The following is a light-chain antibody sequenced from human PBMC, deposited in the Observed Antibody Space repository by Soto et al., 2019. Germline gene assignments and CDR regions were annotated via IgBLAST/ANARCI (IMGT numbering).Light chain of an antibody. J-gene: IGKJ1*01. V-gene: IGKV1-39*01. CDR1: QSIISY. CDR3: QQSYRTPRT. Sequence: DIQITQSPSSLSASVGDIVTITCRASQSIISYLNWYQQKPGKAPKLLIYAASSLQSGVPSRFSGSGSGTDFTLTISSLQPEDFATYYCQQSYRTPRTFGQGTKVESK. CDR2: AAS.